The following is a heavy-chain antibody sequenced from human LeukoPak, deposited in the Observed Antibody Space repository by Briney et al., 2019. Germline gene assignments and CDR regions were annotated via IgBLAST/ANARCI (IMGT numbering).Heavy chain of an antibody. CDR1: GFTFSTYS. V-gene: IGHV3-21*04. Sequence: GGSLRLSCAASGFTFSTYSMNWVRQSPGKGLEWVSFISSSNSYIYYGDSVKGRFTISRDNAKNSLYLQMNSLRAEDTAVYYCAKSGYNRFDYWGQGTLVTVSS. D-gene: IGHD5-24*01. CDR2: ISSSNSYI. CDR3: AKSGYNRFDY. J-gene: IGHJ4*02.